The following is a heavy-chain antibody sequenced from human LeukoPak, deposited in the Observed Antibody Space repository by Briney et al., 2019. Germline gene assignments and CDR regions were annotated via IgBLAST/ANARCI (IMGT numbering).Heavy chain of an antibody. Sequence: PGGSLRLSCAASGFTFSSYWMSWVRQAPGKGLEWVANIKQDGSEKYYVDSVKGRFTISRDNAKNSLYLQMNSLRAEDTAVYYCAREVPSIAVAGTDYFDYWGQGTLVTVSS. D-gene: IGHD6-19*01. V-gene: IGHV3-7*01. J-gene: IGHJ4*02. CDR2: IKQDGSEK. CDR1: GFTFSSYW. CDR3: AREVPSIAVAGTDYFDY.